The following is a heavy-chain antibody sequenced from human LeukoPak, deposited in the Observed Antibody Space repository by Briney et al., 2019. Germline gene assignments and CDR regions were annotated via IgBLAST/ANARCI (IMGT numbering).Heavy chain of an antibody. J-gene: IGHJ4*02. V-gene: IGHV1-46*01. D-gene: IGHD3-10*01. CDR3: PREPGSAYYRAPRH. CDR2: INPSGGST. Sequence: ASVKVSCTASGYIFTNYYMHWVRQAPGQGLEWMGTINPSGGSTTYAQKFQGRVTMTRDTSTSTVYMELSSLRSEDTAVYYCPREPGSAYYRAPRHWGQGTLVTVS. CDR1: GYIFTNYY.